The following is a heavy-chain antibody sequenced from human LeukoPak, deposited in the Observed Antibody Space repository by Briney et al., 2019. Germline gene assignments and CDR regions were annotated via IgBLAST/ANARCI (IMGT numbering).Heavy chain of an antibody. D-gene: IGHD3-22*01. V-gene: IGHV4-34*01. J-gene: IGHJ4*02. CDR2: INHSGST. CDR1: GGSFSGYY. Sequence: SETLSLTCAVYGGSFSGYYWSWIRHPPGKGREWIGEINHSGSTNYNPSLKSRVTISVDTSKNQFSLKLSSVTAADTAVYYCARGGFAYYYDSSGYYYFDYWGQGTLVTVSS. CDR3: ARGGFAYYYDSSGYYYFDY.